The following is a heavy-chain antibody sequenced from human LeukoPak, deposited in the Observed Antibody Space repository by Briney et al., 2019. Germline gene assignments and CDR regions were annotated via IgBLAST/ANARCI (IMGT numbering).Heavy chain of an antibody. CDR2: ISGSGGST. Sequence: GGSLRLSCAASGFTFSSYAMSWVRQAPGKGLEWVSAISGSGGSTYYADSAKGRFTISRDNSKNTLYLQMNSLRAEDTAVYYCANDRVNSGSYYYFDYWGQGTLVTVSS. J-gene: IGHJ4*02. CDR1: GFTFSSYA. CDR3: ANDRVNSGSYYYFDY. V-gene: IGHV3-23*01. D-gene: IGHD1-26*01.